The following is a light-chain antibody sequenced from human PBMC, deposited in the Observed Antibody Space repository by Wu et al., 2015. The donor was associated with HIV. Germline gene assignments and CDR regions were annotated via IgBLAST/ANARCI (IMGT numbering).Light chain of an antibody. CDR1: QSVSSY. Sequence: EIVLTQSPATLSLSPGERATLSCRASQSVSSYLAWYQQKPGQAPRLLIYDASNRATGIPARFSGSGSGTDFTLTISSLEPEDFAVYYCQQYNNWPWTFGQGTRLEIK. V-gene: IGKV3-11*01. CDR3: QQYNNWPWT. J-gene: IGKJ1*01. CDR2: DAS.